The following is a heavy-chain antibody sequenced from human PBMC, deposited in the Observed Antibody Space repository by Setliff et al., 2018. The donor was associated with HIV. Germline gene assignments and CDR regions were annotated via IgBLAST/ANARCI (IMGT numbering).Heavy chain of an antibody. Sequence: PGGSLRLSCAASGFTFSSYSMNWVRQAPGKGLEWVSYISSSSSTIYYADSVKGRFTIFRDNAKNSLYLQMNSLRAEDTAVYYCARVSIKLLLWFGEFCGGSFYYYYMDVWGKGTTVTVSS. J-gene: IGHJ6*03. D-gene: IGHD3-10*01. V-gene: IGHV3-48*01. CDR2: ISSSSSTI. CDR3: ARVSIKLLLWFGEFCGGSFYYYYMDV. CDR1: GFTFSSYS.